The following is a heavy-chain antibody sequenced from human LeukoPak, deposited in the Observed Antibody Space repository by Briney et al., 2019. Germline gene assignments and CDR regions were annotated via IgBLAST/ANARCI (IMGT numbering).Heavy chain of an antibody. J-gene: IGHJ4*02. CDR2: INSDGSIT. CDR1: GFTFSRNW. Sequence: AGSLRLSCAASGFTFSRNWMYWVRQPPRQGLVLVSRINSDGSITNYADSVKGRFTISRDNAKNTLYLQMSSLRAEDTAVYYSAKIDAYWGQETLVTVSS. CDR3: AKIDAY. V-gene: IGHV3-74*01.